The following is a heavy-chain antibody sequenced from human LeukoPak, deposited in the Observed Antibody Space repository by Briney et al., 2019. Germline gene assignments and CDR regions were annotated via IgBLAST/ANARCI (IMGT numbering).Heavy chain of an antibody. CDR1: GFTFSSYS. J-gene: IGHJ4*02. Sequence: GGSLRLSCAASGFTFSSYSMNWVRQAPGKGLEWVSSISSSSSYIYYADSVKGRFTISRDNAKNSLYLQMNNLRAEDTAVYYCARGRSGGFFDYWGQGTLVTVSS. CDR2: ISSSSSYI. V-gene: IGHV3-21*01. D-gene: IGHD5-12*01. CDR3: ARGRSGGFFDY.